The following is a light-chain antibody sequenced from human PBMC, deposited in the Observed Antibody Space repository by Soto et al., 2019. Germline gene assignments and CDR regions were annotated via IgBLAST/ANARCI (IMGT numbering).Light chain of an antibody. V-gene: IGLV1-44*01. CDR3: AAWDDRIYV. CDR1: SSNIGSHT. Sequence: SVLTQPPSASRAPGQTVTISCSGSSSNIGSHTVNWYQHLPGTAPKLLIYSNTQRPLGVPVRFSGSKSGSSASLAISGLQSEVEAEYYCAAWDDRIYVFGSGTKVTV. J-gene: IGLJ1*01. CDR2: SNT.